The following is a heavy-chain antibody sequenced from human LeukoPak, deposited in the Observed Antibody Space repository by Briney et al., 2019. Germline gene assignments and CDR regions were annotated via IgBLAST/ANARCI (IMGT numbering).Heavy chain of an antibody. Sequence: SETLSLTCTVSGGSISSYHWSWIRQPPGKGLEWIGYIYYSGSTNYNPSLKSRVTISVDTSKNQFSLKLSSVTAADTAVYYCARAYDSSGYYYSIWGQGTLVTVSS. J-gene: IGHJ4*02. CDR1: GGSISSYH. CDR2: IYYSGST. D-gene: IGHD3-22*01. V-gene: IGHV4-59*01. CDR3: ARAYDSSGYYYSI.